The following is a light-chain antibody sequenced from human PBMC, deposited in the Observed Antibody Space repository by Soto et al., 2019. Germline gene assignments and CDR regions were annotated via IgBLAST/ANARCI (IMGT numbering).Light chain of an antibody. J-gene: IGKJ1*01. CDR3: QQYCSSPST. CDR1: QSVSSSY. CDR2: GAS. Sequence: EIVLTQSPGTLSLSPGERATLSCRASQSVSSSYLAWYQQKPGQAPRLLIYGASSRATGIPDRFSGGGSGTDFTLTISRLEPEAFAVYYCQQYCSSPSTFCQGTKVEFK. V-gene: IGKV3-20*01.